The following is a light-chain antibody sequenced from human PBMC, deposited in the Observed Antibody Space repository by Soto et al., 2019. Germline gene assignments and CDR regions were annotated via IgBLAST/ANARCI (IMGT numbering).Light chain of an antibody. J-gene: IGKJ4*01. Sequence: DIVMTQSPDSLAVSLGERVTINCKSSQSVLYSSNNRNYLAWFQQKPGQPPKLLIYWASTRESGVPDRFSGSGSGTDFTLTISGLQAEDVAVYYCQQHYNTPLTFGGGTKVDSK. CDR3: QQHYNTPLT. CDR1: QSVLYSSNNRNY. CDR2: WAS. V-gene: IGKV4-1*01.